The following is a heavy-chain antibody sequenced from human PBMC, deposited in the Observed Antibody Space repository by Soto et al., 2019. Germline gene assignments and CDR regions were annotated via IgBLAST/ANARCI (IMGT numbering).Heavy chain of an antibody. Sequence: QPGGSLRLSCAASGFTFSSYAMSWVRQAPGKGLEWVSTINYSGDNTYYADSVKGRFTISRDNSKNTLYLQMDSLRAGDTAIYYCAKDPQSSDWYYNWFDPWGQGTLVTVSS. CDR2: INYSGDNT. J-gene: IGHJ5*02. CDR1: GFTFSSYA. V-gene: IGHV3-23*01. D-gene: IGHD6-19*01. CDR3: AKDPQSSDWYYNWFDP.